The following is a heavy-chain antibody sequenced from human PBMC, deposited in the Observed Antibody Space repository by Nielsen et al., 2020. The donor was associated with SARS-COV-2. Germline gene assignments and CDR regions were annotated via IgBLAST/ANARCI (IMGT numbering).Heavy chain of an antibody. V-gene: IGHV4-34*01. CDR3: AREDYDGFGGLSSDAFDI. CDR1: GGSFGGYY. Sequence: SETLSLTCAVYGGSFGGYYWSWIRQPPGKGLEWIGEVNYRGGTNYNPSLKSRVTISVDTSKNQFSLKLSSVTAADTAVYYCAREDYDGFGGLSSDAFDIWGQGTMVTVSS. J-gene: IGHJ3*02. D-gene: IGHD3-10*01. CDR2: VNYRGGT.